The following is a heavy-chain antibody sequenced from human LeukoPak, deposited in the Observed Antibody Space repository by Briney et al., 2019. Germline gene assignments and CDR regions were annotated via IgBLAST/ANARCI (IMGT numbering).Heavy chain of an antibody. CDR2: INHSGST. J-gene: IGHJ5*02. V-gene: IGHV4-34*01. D-gene: IGHD6-13*01. CDR1: GGSFSGYF. Sequence: SETLSLTCAVYGGSFSGYFWSWIRQPPGKGLEWIGEINHSGSTNYNLSLKSRVTISVDTSKNQFSLKLSSVTAADTAVYYCAREMRIAAAGTNPPNWFDPWGQGTLVTVSS. CDR3: AREMRIAAAGTNPPNWFDP.